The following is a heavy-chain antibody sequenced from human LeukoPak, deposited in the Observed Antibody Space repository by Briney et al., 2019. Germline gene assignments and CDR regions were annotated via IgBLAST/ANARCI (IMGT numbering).Heavy chain of an antibody. D-gene: IGHD1-26*01. J-gene: IGHJ4*02. CDR2: IYYSGST. CDR3: ARAGFVGSYFPFDY. Sequence: SETLSLTCTVSGGSISSGGYYWSWIRQHPGKGLEWIGYIYYSGSTYYNPSLKSRVTISVDTSKNQFSLKLSSVTAADTAVYYCARAGFVGSYFPFDYWGQGTLVTVSS. CDR1: GGSISSGGYY. V-gene: IGHV4-31*03.